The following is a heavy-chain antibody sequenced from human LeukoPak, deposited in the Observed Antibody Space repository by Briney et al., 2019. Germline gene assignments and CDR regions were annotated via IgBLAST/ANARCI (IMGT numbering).Heavy chain of an antibody. D-gene: IGHD2-2*02. CDR2: ICYSGST. V-gene: IGHV4-31*01. J-gene: IGHJ4*02. CDR3: ASAYCTTTYCYIDY. CDR1: GVSISSGGYY. Sequence: KASETLSLTCTVSGVSISSGGYYWHWIRQHPGKGLEWIGYICYSGSTCYNPSLQSQITISVDTSKNQFSLKLRSVTAADTAVYYCASAYCTTTYCYIDYWGQGTLVTVSS.